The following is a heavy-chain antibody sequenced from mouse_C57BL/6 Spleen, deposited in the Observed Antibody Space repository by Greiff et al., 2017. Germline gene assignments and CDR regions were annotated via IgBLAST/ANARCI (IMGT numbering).Heavy chain of an antibody. V-gene: IGHV3-6*01. Sequence: EVQLQESGPGLVKPSQSLSLTCSVTGYSITSGYYWNWIRQFPGNKLEWMGYISYDGSNNYNPSLKNRISITRDTSKNQFFLRLNSVTTEDTATYYCARRGPYDYDGGWFAYWGQGTLVTVSA. CDR2: ISYDGSN. J-gene: IGHJ3*01. CDR3: ARRGPYDYDGGWFAY. CDR1: GYSITSGYY. D-gene: IGHD2-4*01.